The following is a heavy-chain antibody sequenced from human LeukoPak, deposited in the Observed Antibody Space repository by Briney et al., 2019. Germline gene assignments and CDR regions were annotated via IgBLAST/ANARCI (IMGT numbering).Heavy chain of an antibody. CDR1: GGSFSGYY. Sequence: PSETLSLTCAVYGGSFSGYYWSWIRQPPGKGLEWIGEINHSGSTNYNPSLKSRVTISVDTSKNQFSLKLSSVTAADTAVYYCARARRYDFWSGYPTYYYYYMDVWAKGPRSPSP. CDR3: ARARRYDFWSGYPTYYYYYMDV. D-gene: IGHD3-3*01. J-gene: IGHJ6*03. V-gene: IGHV4-34*01. CDR2: INHSGST.